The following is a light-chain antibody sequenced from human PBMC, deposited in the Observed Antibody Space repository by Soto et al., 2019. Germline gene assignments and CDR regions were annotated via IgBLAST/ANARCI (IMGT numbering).Light chain of an antibody. V-gene: IGKV1-39*01. Sequence: DIQMTQSPSSLSASVGDRFTITCRASQSISRYLNWYQQKPGKAPKLLIYAASSLQSGVPSRFSGSGSGTDFTLTISSLQPEDFATYYCQQSYSTPLYTFGQGTKLEIK. J-gene: IGKJ2*01. CDR3: QQSYSTPLYT. CDR2: AAS. CDR1: QSISRY.